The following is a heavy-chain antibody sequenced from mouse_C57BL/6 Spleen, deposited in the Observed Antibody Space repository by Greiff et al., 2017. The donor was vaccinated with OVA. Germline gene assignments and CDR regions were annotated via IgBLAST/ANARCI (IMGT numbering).Heavy chain of an antibody. D-gene: IGHD1-2*01. CDR1: GFTFSSYA. CDR3: ARDWDYGSWFAY. Sequence: DVQLVESGGGLVKPGGSLKLSCAASGFTFSSYAMSWVRQTPEKRLEWVATISDGGSYTYYPDNVKGRFTISRDNAKNNLYLQMSHLKSEDTAMYYCARDWDYGSWFAYWGQGTLVTVSA. V-gene: IGHV5-4*01. CDR2: ISDGGSYT. J-gene: IGHJ3*01.